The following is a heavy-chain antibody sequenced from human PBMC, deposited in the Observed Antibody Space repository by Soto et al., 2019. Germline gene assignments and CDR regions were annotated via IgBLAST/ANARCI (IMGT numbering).Heavy chain of an antibody. J-gene: IGHJ6*02. D-gene: IGHD6-13*01. CDR2: IIPIFGTA. CDR3: AGAAAGTAVLIRYYYYGMDV. CDR1: GGTFSSYA. V-gene: IGHV1-69*13. Sequence: GASVKVSCKASGGTFSSYAISWVRQAPGQGLEWMGGIIPIFGTANYAQKFQGRVTVTADESTSTAYMELSSLRSEDTAVYYCAGAAAGTAVLIRYYYYGMDVWGQGTTVTVSS.